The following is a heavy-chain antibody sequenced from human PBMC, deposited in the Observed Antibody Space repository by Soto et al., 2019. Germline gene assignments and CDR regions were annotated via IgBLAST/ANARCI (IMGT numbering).Heavy chain of an antibody. CDR1: GGSVSSGSHY. J-gene: IGHJ6*02. CDR3: ARDQDMVCDYYYGLDV. Sequence: SETLSLTCTVSGGSVSSGSHYWNWIRQPPGKGLEWIGYIYYTGSTNYSPSLTSRVTLSLDTSKNQFSLKLRSVTAADTAVYFCARDQDMVCDYYYGLDVWGQGTTVTVSS. CDR2: IYYTGST. V-gene: IGHV4-61*01. D-gene: IGHD3-10*01.